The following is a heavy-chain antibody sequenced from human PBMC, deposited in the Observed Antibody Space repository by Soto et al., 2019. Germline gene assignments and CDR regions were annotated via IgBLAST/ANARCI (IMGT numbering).Heavy chain of an antibody. J-gene: IGHJ5*01. D-gene: IGHD2-15*01. Sequence: KPSETLSLTCSVSGDSISTVDYFWAWIRQPPGQALEYIGYIYKSATTYYNPSFEGRVAISLDTSKSHSSLNVTSVTAADTAVYFCARGRYCLTGRCFPNWFDSWGQGALVTVSS. CDR2: IYKSATT. V-gene: IGHV4-30-4*01. CDR3: ARGRYCLTGRCFPNWFDS. CDR1: GDSISTVDYF.